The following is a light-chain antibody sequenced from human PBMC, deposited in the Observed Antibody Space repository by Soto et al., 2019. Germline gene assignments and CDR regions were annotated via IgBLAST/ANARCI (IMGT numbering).Light chain of an antibody. V-gene: IGKV2-30*01. Sequence: EVVMTQSPLSLPVTLGQPASISCRSSQSPLYSDGNTYLSWFQQRPGQSPRRLIYKVSNRDSGVPDRFSGSGSGTDFTLKISRVEAEDVGVYYCLQCTHWPWTFGQGTKVEIK. CDR3: LQCTHWPWT. CDR1: QSPLYSDGNTY. CDR2: KVS. J-gene: IGKJ1*01.